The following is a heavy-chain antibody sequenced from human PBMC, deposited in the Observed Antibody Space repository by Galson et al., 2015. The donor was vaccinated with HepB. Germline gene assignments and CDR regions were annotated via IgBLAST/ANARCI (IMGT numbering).Heavy chain of an antibody. Sequence: SLRLSCAASGFTFSSYNMNWVRQAPGKGLAWVASISSTSSYTYYADSLKGRFTVSRDNAKNSLYLQMNSLRAEDTAVYYCVRDPPLGTPFDHWGQGTLVTVSS. D-gene: IGHD7-27*01. J-gene: IGHJ4*02. CDR2: ISSTSSYT. CDR1: GFTFSSYN. V-gene: IGHV3-21*01. CDR3: VRDPPLGTPFDH.